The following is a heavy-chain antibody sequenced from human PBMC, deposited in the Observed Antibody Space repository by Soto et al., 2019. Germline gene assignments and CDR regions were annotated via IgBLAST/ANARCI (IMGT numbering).Heavy chain of an antibody. CDR2: IYHIGST. CDR3: AREHPKKQWFDP. Sequence: PSETLSLTCAFSGGSISSGGYSWSWIRQPPGKGLEWIGYIYHIGSTYYNPPLKSRVTISVDRSKNQFSLKLSSVTAADTAVYYCAREHPKKQWFDPWGQGTLVTVSS. V-gene: IGHV4-30-2*01. J-gene: IGHJ5*02. D-gene: IGHD2-21*01. CDR1: GGSISSGGYS.